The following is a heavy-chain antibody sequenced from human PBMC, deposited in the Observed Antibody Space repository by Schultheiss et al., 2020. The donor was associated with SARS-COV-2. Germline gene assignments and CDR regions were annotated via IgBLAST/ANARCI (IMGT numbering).Heavy chain of an antibody. V-gene: IGHV2-5*05. Sequence: SGPTLVQPTQPLTLTCTFSGFSISTSGVGVGWIRQPPGKALEWLALIYWDDDKRYGPSLKSRLTITKDTSKNQVVLTMTSMDPVDTATCYCARIRIAAADTVYYYYGMDVWGEGTTVTVSS. D-gene: IGHD6-13*01. CDR1: GFSISTSGVG. J-gene: IGHJ6*04. CDR3: ARIRIAAADTVYYYYGMDV. CDR2: IYWDDDK.